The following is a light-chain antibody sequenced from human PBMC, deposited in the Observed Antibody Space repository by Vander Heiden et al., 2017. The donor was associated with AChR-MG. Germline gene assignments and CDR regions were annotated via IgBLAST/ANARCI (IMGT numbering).Light chain of an antibody. J-gene: IGLJ3*02. V-gene: IGLV2-11*01. Sequence: QSALTQPRSVSGSPGQSVTISCTGTSSDVGRYNYASWYQQHPGKAPKLMIYDVSQRPAGVPDRFSGSKSGNTASLTISGRQAEDEADYYCSSDTGSDTRVFGGGTSLTVL. CDR2: DVS. CDR1: SSDVGRYNY. CDR3: SSDTGSDTRV.